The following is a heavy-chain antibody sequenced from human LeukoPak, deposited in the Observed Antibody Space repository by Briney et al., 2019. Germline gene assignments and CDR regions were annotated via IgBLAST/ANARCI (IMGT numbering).Heavy chain of an antibody. J-gene: IGHJ4*02. D-gene: IGHD3-9*01. CDR1: GGSISSGGYY. CDR3: ARAQYYDILTGYYTSYYFDY. Sequence: SETLSLTCTVSGGSISSGGYYWSWIRQHPGKGLEWIGYIYYSGSTYYNPSLKSRVTISVDTSKNQFSLKLSSVTAADTAVYYCARAQYYDILTGYYTSYYFDYWGQGTLVTVSS. V-gene: IGHV4-31*03. CDR2: IYYSGST.